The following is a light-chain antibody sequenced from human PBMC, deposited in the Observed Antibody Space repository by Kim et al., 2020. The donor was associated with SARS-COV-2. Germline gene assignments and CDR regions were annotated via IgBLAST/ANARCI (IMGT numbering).Light chain of an antibody. J-gene: IGKJ2*01. CDR1: QDISNF. Sequence: DIQMTQSPSAMSASVGDRVTITCRASQDISNFVAWFQQKPGKVPNRLIYVPSSLQSGVPGRFTGSGSGTEFTLTISSLQPKDSATYFCIQNKGYSYTLRQGTKLEI. CDR3: IQNKGYSYT. CDR2: VPS. V-gene: IGKV1-17*03.